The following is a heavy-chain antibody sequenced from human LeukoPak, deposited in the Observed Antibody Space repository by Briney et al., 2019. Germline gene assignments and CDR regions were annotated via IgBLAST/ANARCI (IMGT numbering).Heavy chain of an antibody. D-gene: IGHD2-15*01. Sequence: SETLSLTCAGSGGSISGNSWNWIRQPPGKGLEWIGEINHSGSTNYNPSLKSRVTISVDMSKNQFSVKMSSVTAADTAVYYCARGPYWAVRSLDYWGQGTLVTVSS. J-gene: IGHJ4*02. CDR1: GGSISGNS. CDR3: ARGPYWAVRSLDY. V-gene: IGHV4-34*01. CDR2: INHSGST.